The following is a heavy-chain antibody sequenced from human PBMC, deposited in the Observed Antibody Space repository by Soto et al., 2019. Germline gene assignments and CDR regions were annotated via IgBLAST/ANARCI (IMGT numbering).Heavy chain of an antibody. J-gene: IGHJ6*02. CDR3: ARVPLYSSGTPYYGMDV. CDR1: GGSISSSNW. CDR2: IYHSGST. D-gene: IGHD6-19*01. Sequence: QVQLQESGPGLVKPSGTLSLTCAVSGGSISSSNWWSWVRQPPGKGLEWIGEIYHSGSTNYNPSLKSRVTISVDKSKNQFSLKLSSVTAADTAVYYCARVPLYSSGTPYYGMDVWGQGTTVTVSS. V-gene: IGHV4-4*02.